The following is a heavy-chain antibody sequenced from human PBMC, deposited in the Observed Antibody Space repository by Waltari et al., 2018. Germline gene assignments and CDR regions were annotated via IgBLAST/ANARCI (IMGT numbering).Heavy chain of an antibody. V-gene: IGHV3-23*01. D-gene: IGHD2-15*01. J-gene: IGHJ4*02. Sequence: DVQLLESGGGLVQPGGALRLSCAASGFKFKSFDMKWVRQAPGKGLEWVSCIRGPDSTTYYADSVKGRFIISKGDSDNTLYLQMNSLRAEDTAIYYCVKGSWCDYWGQGSLVTVSS. CDR2: IRGPDSTT. CDR1: GFKFKSFD. CDR3: VKGSWCDY.